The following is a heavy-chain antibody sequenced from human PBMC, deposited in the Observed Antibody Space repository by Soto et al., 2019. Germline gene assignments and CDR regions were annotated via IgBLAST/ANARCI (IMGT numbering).Heavy chain of an antibody. CDR3: ARETYYDILTGYYDDAFDI. V-gene: IGHV4-61*01. CDR1: GGSVSSGSYY. CDR2: NNYSGST. D-gene: IGHD3-9*01. Sequence: QVQLQESGPGLVKPSETLSLTCTVSGGSVSSGSYYWSWIRQRRGKGLQWIGYNNYSGSTNYNPPRKSRVTISVDTSKNQFSMKLSSVTATDTAVYYCARETYYDILTGYYDDAFDIWGQGTMVTVSS. J-gene: IGHJ3*02.